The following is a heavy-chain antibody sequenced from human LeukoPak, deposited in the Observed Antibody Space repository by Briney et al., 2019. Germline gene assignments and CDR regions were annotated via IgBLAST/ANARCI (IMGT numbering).Heavy chain of an antibody. CDR2: INHSGST. D-gene: IGHD3-10*01. Sequence: SETLSLTCAVYGGSFSGSYWTWIRQPPGKGLEWIGEINHSGSTNYNPSLKSRVTISADTSNDQFSLKLKSVTAADTAVYYCARALRQFGYYYYYMDVWGKGTTVTVSS. J-gene: IGHJ6*03. V-gene: IGHV4-34*01. CDR3: ARALRQFGYYYYYMDV. CDR1: GGSFSGSY.